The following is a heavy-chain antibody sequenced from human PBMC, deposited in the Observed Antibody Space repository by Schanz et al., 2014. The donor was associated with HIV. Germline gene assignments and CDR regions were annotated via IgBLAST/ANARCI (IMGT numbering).Heavy chain of an antibody. J-gene: IGHJ6*02. Sequence: QVQVVQSGAEVKKPGSSVKVSCKASGGTFSSYAISWVRQAPGQGLEWMGGFIPIFGTANYAQKFQGRVTLIADESTSTAYMELSSLRSEDTAVYYCARTRGYSGYDPPYYYYYGMDVWGQGTTVTVSS. CDR1: GGTFSSYA. V-gene: IGHV1-69*01. D-gene: IGHD5-12*01. CDR3: ARTRGYSGYDPPYYYYYGMDV. CDR2: FIPIFGTA.